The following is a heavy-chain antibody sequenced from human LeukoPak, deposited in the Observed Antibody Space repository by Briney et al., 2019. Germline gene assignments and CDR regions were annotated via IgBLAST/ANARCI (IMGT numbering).Heavy chain of an antibody. D-gene: IGHD1-26*01. J-gene: IGHJ3*02. CDR2: IKSKAEGETI. Sequence: GGSLRLSCAASGFTFTNAWMNWVRQAPGKGLEWVGRIKSKAEGETIDYAAPVKGRFTFSRDDSKNTLYQQMNSLKTEDTAVYYCTTSGNPSLVDIWGQGTMVTVSS. CDR1: GFTFTNAW. V-gene: IGHV3-15*07. CDR3: TTSGNPSLVDI.